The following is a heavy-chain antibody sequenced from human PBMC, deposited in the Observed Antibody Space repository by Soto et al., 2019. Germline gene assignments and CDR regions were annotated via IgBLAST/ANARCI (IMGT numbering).Heavy chain of an antibody. CDR1: GFTFSSYA. Sequence: PGGSLRLSCAASGFTFSSYAMSWVRQAPGKGLEWVSAISGSGGSTYYADSVKGRFTISRDNSKNTLYLQMNSLRAEDTAVYYCAKRSMIVPSRGYFDYWGQGTLVTVSS. CDR3: AKRSMIVPSRGYFDY. V-gene: IGHV3-23*01. J-gene: IGHJ4*02. D-gene: IGHD3-22*01. CDR2: ISGSGGST.